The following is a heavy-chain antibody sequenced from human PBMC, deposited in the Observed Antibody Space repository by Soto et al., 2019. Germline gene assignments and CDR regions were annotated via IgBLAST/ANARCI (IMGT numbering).Heavy chain of an antibody. CDR2: IYSGGST. CDR3: ARDFYYYGSGTMGGYFDY. J-gene: IGHJ4*02. V-gene: IGHV3-66*01. CDR1: GLTVSNNY. Sequence: EVQLVESGGGLVQPGGSLRLSCAASGLTVSNNYMSWVRQAPGKGLERVSVIYSGGSTYYADSVKGRFTISRDNSKNTLYLQMNSLRAEDTAVYYCARDFYYYGSGTMGGYFDYWGQGTLVTVSS. D-gene: IGHD3-10*01.